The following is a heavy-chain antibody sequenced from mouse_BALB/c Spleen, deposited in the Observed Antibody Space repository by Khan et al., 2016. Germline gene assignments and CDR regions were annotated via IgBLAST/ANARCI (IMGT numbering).Heavy chain of an antibody. CDR1: GFDFSSND. V-gene: IGHV5-12-1*01. J-gene: IGHJ4*01. Sequence: EVELVESGGGLVKPGGSLKLSCPAPGFDFSSNDMSWVRQTPEKSLEWFANISTGGGSTYYQAPFKGRFTISRDNAKTTLYLQISSLKSEYTAMYYGARQRYGNYYYYAMDYWGQGTSVTVSS. CDR2: ISTGGGST. D-gene: IGHD2-1*01. CDR3: ARQRYGNYYYYAMDY.